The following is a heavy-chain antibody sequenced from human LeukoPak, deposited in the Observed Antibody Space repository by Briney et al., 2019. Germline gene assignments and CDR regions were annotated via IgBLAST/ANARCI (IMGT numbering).Heavy chain of an antibody. D-gene: IGHD2-15*01. CDR2: IYYSGST. J-gene: IGHJ3*02. CDR1: GGSISSYY. V-gene: IGHV4-59*08. Sequence: PSETLSLTCTVSGGSISSYYWSWIRQPPGKGLEWIGYIYYSGSTNYNPSLKSRVTISVDTSKNQFSLKLSSVTAADTAAYYCVRDVVEVAGAPFDIWGQGTMVTVSS. CDR3: VRDVVEVAGAPFDI.